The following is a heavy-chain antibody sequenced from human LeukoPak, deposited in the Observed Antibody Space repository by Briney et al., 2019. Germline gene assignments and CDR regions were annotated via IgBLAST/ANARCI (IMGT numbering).Heavy chain of an antibody. CDR2: ISSANSYI. V-gene: IGHV3-21*03. D-gene: IGHD6-19*01. Sequence: NPGGSLRLSCAASGFTFNVYSMNWVRQAPGKGLELVSSISSANSYIYYSDSVKGRFTISRDNAKKSLFLEMNSLRAEDTGVYYCVRDGGLAVSGTKYFRHWGQGTLVTVSS. J-gene: IGHJ1*01. CDR3: VRDGGLAVSGTKYFRH. CDR1: GFTFNVYS.